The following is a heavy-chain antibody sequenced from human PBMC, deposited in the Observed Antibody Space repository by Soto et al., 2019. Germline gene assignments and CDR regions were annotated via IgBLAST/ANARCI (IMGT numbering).Heavy chain of an antibody. CDR1: GYTFTSYG. D-gene: IGHD3-10*01. CDR3: ARVRWVRGVITSYYYYGMDV. CDR2: ISAYNGNT. Sequence: GASVKVSCKASGYTFTSYGISWVRQAPGQGLEWMGWISAYNGNTNYAQKLQGRVTMTTDTSTSTAYMELRSLRSDDTAVYYCARVRWVRGVITSYYYYGMDVWGQGTTVTVSS. V-gene: IGHV1-18*01. J-gene: IGHJ6*02.